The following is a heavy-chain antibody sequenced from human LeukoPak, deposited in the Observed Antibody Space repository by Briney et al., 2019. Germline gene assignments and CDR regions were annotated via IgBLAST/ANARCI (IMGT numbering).Heavy chain of an antibody. CDR3: ARDHDEYYYDSSGYLSYWYFDL. D-gene: IGHD3-22*01. Sequence: SETLSLSCTVSVGSISSSIYYWGWIRQPPGRGLEWIGSVYNSGSTYYNPSLKSRVTISVDTSKNQFSLKLSSVTAADTAVYYCARDHDEYYYDSSGYLSYWYFDLWGRGTLVTVSS. V-gene: IGHV4-39*07. CDR2: VYNSGST. CDR1: VGSISSSIYY. J-gene: IGHJ2*01.